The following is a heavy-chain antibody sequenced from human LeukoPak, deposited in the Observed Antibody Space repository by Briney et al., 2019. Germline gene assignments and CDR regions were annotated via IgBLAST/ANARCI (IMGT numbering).Heavy chain of an antibody. CDR1: GITLSNYG. V-gene: IGHV3-7*01. D-gene: IGHD2-21*01. J-gene: IGHJ5*02. CDR2: IKVDGSEK. Sequence: GGSLRLSCAVSGITLSNYGMSWVRQAPGKGLEWVANIKVDGSEKYYVDSVKGRFTISRDNAKNSLYLQMNSLRAEDTAVYYCARATASNWFDPWGQGTLVTVSS. CDR3: ARATASNWFDP.